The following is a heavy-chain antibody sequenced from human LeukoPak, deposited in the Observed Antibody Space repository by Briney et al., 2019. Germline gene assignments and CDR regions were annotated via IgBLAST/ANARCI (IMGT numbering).Heavy chain of an antibody. V-gene: IGHV4-61*02. CDR2: IYTSGTT. Sequence: SETLSLTCTVSGGSISSSSYYWSWIRQPAGKGLEWIGRIYTSGTTNYNPALKSRVTISVDTSKNQFSLKLSSVTAADTAVYYCACSGWYISVNYYYYMDVWGNGTTVTISS. D-gene: IGHD6-19*01. CDR1: GGSISSSSYY. J-gene: IGHJ6*03. CDR3: ACSGWYISVNYYYYMDV.